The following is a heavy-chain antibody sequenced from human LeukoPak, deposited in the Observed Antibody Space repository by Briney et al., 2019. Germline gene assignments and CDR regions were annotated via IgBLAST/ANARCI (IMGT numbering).Heavy chain of an antibody. Sequence: PSETLSLTCTVSGGSISSYYWSWIRQPPGKGLEWIGYIYYSGSTNYNPSLKSRVTISVDTSKNQFSLKLSSVTAADTAVYYCARQSQQWLVPYFDYWGQGTLVTVSS. V-gene: IGHV4-59*08. J-gene: IGHJ4*02. D-gene: IGHD6-19*01. CDR3: ARQSQQWLVPYFDY. CDR2: IYYSGST. CDR1: GGSISSYY.